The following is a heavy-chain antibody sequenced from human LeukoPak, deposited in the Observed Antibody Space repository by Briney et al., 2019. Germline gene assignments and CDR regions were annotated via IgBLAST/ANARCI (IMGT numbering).Heavy chain of an antibody. J-gene: IGHJ3*02. D-gene: IGHD3-22*01. CDR2: ISSTSGYT. CDR1: GFTFSSYT. CDR3: ATTHHYYDSSGFYYSSDAFDI. Sequence: GGSLRLSCAASGFTFSSYTIHWVPQAPGKRLKWVSSISSTSGYTYYADSVKGRFTNSRDNTKRSLELHMSSLRVEDTAVYNCATTHHYYDSSGFYYSSDAFDIWGQGTMVTVSS. V-gene: IGHV3-21*01.